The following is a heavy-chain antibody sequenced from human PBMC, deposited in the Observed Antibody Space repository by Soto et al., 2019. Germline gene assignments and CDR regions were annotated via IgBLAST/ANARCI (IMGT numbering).Heavy chain of an antibody. V-gene: IGHV1-2*02. CDR3: ARPPGYISDWYYFDL. Sequence: GASVNVSCKASGYTFIDYYIHWGRQAPGQGFEWMGRISPRSGGTNYAQKFQGRVTMTWDTSLNTAYMELSSLISEDTAVYYCARPPGYISDWYYFDLWGQGTLVTVSS. CDR1: GYTFIDYY. J-gene: IGHJ4*02. D-gene: IGHD3-9*01. CDR2: ISPRSGGT.